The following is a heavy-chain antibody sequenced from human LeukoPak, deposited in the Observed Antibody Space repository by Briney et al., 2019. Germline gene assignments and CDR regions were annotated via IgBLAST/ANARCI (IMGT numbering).Heavy chain of an antibody. CDR2: INPNSGGT. J-gene: IGHJ6*03. CDR1: GYTFTGYY. CDR3: ARVYSSPSPVYYYYYMDV. V-gene: IGHV1-2*02. D-gene: IGHD6-6*01. Sequence: GASVKVSCKASGYTFTGYYMHWVRQAPGQGLEGMGWINPNSGGTNYAQKFQGRVTMTRDTSISTAYMELSRLRSDDTAVYYCARVYSSPSPVYYYYYMDVWGKGTTVTVSS.